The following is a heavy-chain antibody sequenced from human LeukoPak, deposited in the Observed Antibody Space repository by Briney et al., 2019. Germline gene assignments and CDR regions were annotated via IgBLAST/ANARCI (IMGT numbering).Heavy chain of an antibody. Sequence: SETLSLTCTVSGGSISSGDYYWSWIRQPPGKGLEWIGYIYYSGSTYYNPSLKSRVTISVDTSKNQFSLKLSSVTAADTAVYYCARDSVSGSGMDYYDSSGYYSPQSGGQGTLVTVSS. CDR2: IYYSGST. J-gene: IGHJ4*02. D-gene: IGHD3-22*01. CDR3: ARDSVSGSGMDYYDSSGYYSPQS. CDR1: GGSISSGDYY. V-gene: IGHV4-30-4*01.